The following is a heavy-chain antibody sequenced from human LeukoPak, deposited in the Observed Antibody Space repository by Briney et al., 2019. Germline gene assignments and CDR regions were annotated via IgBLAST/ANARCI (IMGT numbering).Heavy chain of an antibody. Sequence: ASVKVSCKASGYTFTGYYMHWVRQAPGQGLEWMGWINPNSGGTNYAQKFQGRVTMTRDTSISTAYMELSRLRSDDTAVYYCARDIELATTPFDYWGQGTLVTVSS. D-gene: IGHD5-24*01. J-gene: IGHJ4*02. CDR2: INPNSGGT. CDR1: GYTFTGYY. CDR3: ARDIELATTPFDY. V-gene: IGHV1-2*02.